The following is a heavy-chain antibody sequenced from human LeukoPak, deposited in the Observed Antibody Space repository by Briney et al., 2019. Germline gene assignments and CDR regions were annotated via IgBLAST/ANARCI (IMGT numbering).Heavy chain of an antibody. CDR2: IYPGDSDT. V-gene: IGHV5-51*01. CDR3: MTYSGTTEEYFDY. J-gene: IGHJ4*02. CDR1: GYSFTNYW. D-gene: IGHD1-26*01. Sequence: GESLKISRKGSGYSFTNYWIGWVRQMPGKGLEYMGFIYPGDSDTRYRPSFQGQVTISADKSINTAYLQWSSLRASDTAMYFCMTYSGTTEEYFDYWGQGTLVTVPS.